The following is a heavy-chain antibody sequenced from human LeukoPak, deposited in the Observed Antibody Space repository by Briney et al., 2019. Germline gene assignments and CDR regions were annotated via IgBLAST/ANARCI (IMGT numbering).Heavy chain of an antibody. V-gene: IGHV4-30-4*01. CDR1: GGSISSGDYY. J-gene: IGHJ5*02. CDR3: ARAATTVTTDWFDP. D-gene: IGHD4-11*01. CDR2: IYYSGST. Sequence: PSETLSFTCTVSGGSISSGDYYWSWIRQPPGKGLEWIGYIYYSGSTYYNPSLKSRVTISVDTSKNQFSLKLSSVTAADTAVYYCARAATTVTTDWFDPWGQGTLVTVSS.